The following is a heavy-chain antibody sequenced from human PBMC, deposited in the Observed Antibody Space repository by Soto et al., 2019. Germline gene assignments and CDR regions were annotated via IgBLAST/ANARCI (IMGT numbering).Heavy chain of an antibody. Sequence: GGSLRLSCAASGFTFSSYAMHWVRQAPGKGLEWVAVISYDGSNKYYADSVKGRFTISRDNSKNTLYLQMNTLRAEDTAVYYCAGDLVYDHYYYGMDVWGQGSTVTVS. CDR3: AGDLVYDHYYYGMDV. CDR1: GFTFSSYA. V-gene: IGHV3-30-3*01. CDR2: ISYDGSNK. D-gene: IGHD1-1*01. J-gene: IGHJ6*02.